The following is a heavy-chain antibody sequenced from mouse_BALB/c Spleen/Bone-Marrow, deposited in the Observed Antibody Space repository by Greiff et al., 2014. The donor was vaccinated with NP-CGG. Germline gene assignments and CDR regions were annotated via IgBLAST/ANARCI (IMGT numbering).Heavy chain of an antibody. D-gene: IGHD1-2*01. CDR2: IWADGST. J-gene: IGHJ4*01. V-gene: IGHV2-9*02. CDR1: GFSLTNYG. Sequence: VKLEESGPGLVAPSQSLSITCTVSGFSLTNYGVHWVRQPPGKGLEWLGVIWADGSTNYNSALMSRLSISKDNSKSQVFFKMNSLQTDDTAMYYCARITTATGATDYWGQGTSVTVSS. CDR3: ARITTATGATDY.